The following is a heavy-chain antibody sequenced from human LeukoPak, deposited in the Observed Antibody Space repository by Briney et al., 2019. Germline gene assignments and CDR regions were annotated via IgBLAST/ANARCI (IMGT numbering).Heavy chain of an antibody. D-gene: IGHD3-3*01. Sequence: PSETLSLTCTVSGGSISSYYWSWIRQPPGKGLEWIGYIYYSGSTNYNPSLKSRVTISVDTSKNQFSLKLSSVTAADTAVYYCARSNFWSGPRGAFDIWGQGTMVTVSS. V-gene: IGHV4-59*01. CDR2: IYYSGST. J-gene: IGHJ3*02. CDR1: GGSISSYY. CDR3: ARSNFWSGPRGAFDI.